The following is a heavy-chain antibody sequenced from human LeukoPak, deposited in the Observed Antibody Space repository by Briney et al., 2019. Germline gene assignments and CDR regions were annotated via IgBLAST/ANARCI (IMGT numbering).Heavy chain of an antibody. CDR2: ISAYNGNT. CDR1: GYTFTSYG. D-gene: IGHD6-13*01. Sequence: ASVKVSCKASGYTFTSYGISWVRQAPGQGLEWMGWISAYNGNTNYAQKLQGRVAMTTDTSTSTAYMELRSLRSDDTAVYYCARDPPAHSIAAAGPFGYWGQGTLVTVSS. J-gene: IGHJ4*02. V-gene: IGHV1-18*01. CDR3: ARDPPAHSIAAAGPFGY.